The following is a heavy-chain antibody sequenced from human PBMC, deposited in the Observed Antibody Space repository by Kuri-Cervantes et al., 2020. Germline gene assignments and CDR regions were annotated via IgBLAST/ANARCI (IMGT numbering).Heavy chain of an antibody. CDR3: AKSVVVTAIYGMDV. D-gene: IGHD2-21*02. J-gene: IGHJ6*02. CDR2: ISYDGSNK. V-gene: IGHV3-30*18. Sequence: GESLKISCAASGFTFSSYGMHWVRQAPGKGLEWVAVISYDGSNKYYADSVKGRFTISRDNSKNTLYLQMDSLRAEDTAVYYCAKSVVVTAIYGMDVWGQGTTVTVSS. CDR1: GFTFSSYG.